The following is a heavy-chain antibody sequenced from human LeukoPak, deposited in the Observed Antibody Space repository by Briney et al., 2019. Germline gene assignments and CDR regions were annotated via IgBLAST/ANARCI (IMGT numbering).Heavy chain of an antibody. V-gene: IGHV3-30*04. CDR2: ISYDGSNK. Sequence: GGSLRLSCAASGFTFSSYAMHWVRQAPGKGLEWVAVISYDGSNKYYADSVKGRFTISRDNSKNTLYLQMNSLRAEDTAVYYCARSIVVVVAATPFDYWGQGTLVTVSS. J-gene: IGHJ4*02. D-gene: IGHD2-15*01. CDR1: GFTFSSYA. CDR3: ARSIVVVVAATPFDY.